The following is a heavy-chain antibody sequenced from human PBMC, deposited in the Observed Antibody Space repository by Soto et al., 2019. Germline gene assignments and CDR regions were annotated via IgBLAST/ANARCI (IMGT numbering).Heavy chain of an antibody. V-gene: IGHV3-48*04. Sequence: PGGSLRLSCVVSGFTFSSYIMVWVRQAPGKGLEWVSYIFVSSTPIYYADSVKGRFTVSRDNSQNSLFLLMNSLRAEDTAVYYCARDKDWAFDYWGQGTLVTVSS. D-gene: IGHD3-9*01. J-gene: IGHJ4*02. CDR1: GFTFSSYI. CDR3: ARDKDWAFDY. CDR2: IFVSSTPI.